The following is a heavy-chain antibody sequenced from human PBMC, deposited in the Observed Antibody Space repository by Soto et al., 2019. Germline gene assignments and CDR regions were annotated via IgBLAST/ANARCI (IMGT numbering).Heavy chain of an antibody. V-gene: IGHV2-5*02. CDR3: ARTSVNWGSRGLVDY. D-gene: IGHD7-27*01. CDR1: GFSLSTSGVG. Sequence: QITLKESGPTLVKPTQTLTLTCTFSGFSLSTSGVGVGWIRQPPGKALEWLAFLYWDDDKRYSPSLKSRLTIPHDTSKNHVLLTMTNMHPVDTATYYCARTSVNWGSRGLVDYWGQGTLLTVAS. J-gene: IGHJ4*02. CDR2: LYWDDDK.